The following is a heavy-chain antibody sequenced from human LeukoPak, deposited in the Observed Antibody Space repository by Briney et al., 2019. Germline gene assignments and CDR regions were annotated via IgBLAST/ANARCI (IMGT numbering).Heavy chain of an antibody. CDR1: GFTVSSYY. CDR2: LYNGGTT. J-gene: IGHJ4*02. Sequence: GGSLRLSCAASGFTVSSYYMSWVRQAPDMGLEWVSVLYNGGTTYYADSVKGRFTISRDNSKNTVYLQMDSLRAEDTAVYYCAREPGTDYRKYYFDYWGQGTLVTVSS. CDR3: AREPGTDYRKYYFDY. D-gene: IGHD3/OR15-3a*01. V-gene: IGHV3-53*01.